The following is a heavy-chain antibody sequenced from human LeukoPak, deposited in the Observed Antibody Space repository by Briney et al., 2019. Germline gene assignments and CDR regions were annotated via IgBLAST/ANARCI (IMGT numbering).Heavy chain of an antibody. J-gene: IGHJ5*02. CDR1: GYSFTSYW. D-gene: IGHD2-21*02. CDR2: IYPGDSDT. V-gene: IGHV5-51*01. Sequence: GESLKISCKGSGYSFTSYWIGWVRQMPGKGLEWMGIIYPGDSDTRYSPSFQGQVTISADKSISTAYLQWSSLKASDTAMYYCARRLCGGDCPNWFDPWGQGTLVTVSS. CDR3: ARRLCGGDCPNWFDP.